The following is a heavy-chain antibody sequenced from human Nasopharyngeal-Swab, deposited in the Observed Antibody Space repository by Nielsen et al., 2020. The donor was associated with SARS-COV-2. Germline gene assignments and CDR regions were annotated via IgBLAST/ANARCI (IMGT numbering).Heavy chain of an antibody. CDR3: AREPPLGYCSSTSCPGWFDP. V-gene: IGHV1-2*06. CDR1: GYTFTGYY. D-gene: IGHD2-2*01. Sequence: ASVKVSCKASGYTFTGYYMHWVRQAPGQGLEWMGRINPNSGGTNYAQKFQGRVTMTRDTSISTAYMELSRLRSDDTAVYYCAREPPLGYCSSTSCPGWFDPWGQGTLVTVSS. CDR2: INPNSGGT. J-gene: IGHJ5*02.